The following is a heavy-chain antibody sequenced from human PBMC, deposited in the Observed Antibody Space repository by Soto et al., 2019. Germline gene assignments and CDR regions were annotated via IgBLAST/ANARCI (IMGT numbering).Heavy chain of an antibody. D-gene: IGHD4-17*01. V-gene: IGHV4-31*03. CDR1: GGSISSGGYY. CDR3: ARVATGAIGDYVLYYYMDV. CDR2: IYYSGST. J-gene: IGHJ6*03. Sequence: QVQLQESGPGLVKPSQTLSLTCTVSGGSISSGGYYWSWIRQHPGKGLEWIGYIYYSGSTYYNPSLKSRVTISVDTSKNQFSLKLSSVTAADTAVYYCARVATGAIGDYVLYYYMDVWGKGTTVTVSS.